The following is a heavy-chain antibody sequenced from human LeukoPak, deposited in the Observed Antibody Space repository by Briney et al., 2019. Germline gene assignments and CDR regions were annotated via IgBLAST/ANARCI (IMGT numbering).Heavy chain of an antibody. CDR2: IYYSGST. D-gene: IGHD2-15*01. CDR3: ARTRGLQHFDY. CDR1: GGSISSYY. J-gene: IGHJ4*02. V-gene: IGHV4-59*01. Sequence: PSETLSLTCTVSGGSISSYYWSWIRQPPGKGLEWIGYIYYSGSTNYNPSLKSRVTISVDTSKNQFSLKLSSVTAADTAVYYCARTRGLQHFDYWGQGTLVTVSS.